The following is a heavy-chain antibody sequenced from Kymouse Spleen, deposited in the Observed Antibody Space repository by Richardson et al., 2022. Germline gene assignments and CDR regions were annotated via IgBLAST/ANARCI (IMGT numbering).Heavy chain of an antibody. D-gene: IGHD4-17*01. J-gene: IGHJ6*02. CDR1: GDSVSSNSAA. V-gene: IGHV6-1*01. CDR3: AREGRTTVTTYYYYYGMDV. CDR2: TYYRSKWYN. Sequence: QVQLQQSGPGLVKPSQTLSLTCAISGDSVSSNSAAWNWIRQSPSRGLEWLGRTYYRSKWYNDYAVSVKSRITINPDTSKNQFSLQLNSVTPEDTAVYYCAREGRTTVTTYYYYYGMDVWGQGTTVTVSS.